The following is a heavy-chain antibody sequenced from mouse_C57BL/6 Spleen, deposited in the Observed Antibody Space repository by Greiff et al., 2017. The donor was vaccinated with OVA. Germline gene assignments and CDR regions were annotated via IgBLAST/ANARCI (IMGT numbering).Heavy chain of an antibody. CDR1: GYSITSGYY. Sequence: ESGPGLVKPSQSLSLTCSVTGYSITSGYYWNWIRQFPGNKLEWMGYISYDGSNNYNPSLKNRISITRDTSKNQFFLKLNSVTTEDTATYYCASFSDGYFYFDYWGQGTTLTVSS. J-gene: IGHJ2*01. V-gene: IGHV3-6*01. D-gene: IGHD2-3*01. CDR2: ISYDGSN. CDR3: ASFSDGYFYFDY.